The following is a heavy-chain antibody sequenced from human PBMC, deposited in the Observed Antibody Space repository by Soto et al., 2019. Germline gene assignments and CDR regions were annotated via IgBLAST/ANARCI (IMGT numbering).Heavy chain of an antibody. CDR2: VNPDGTIT. CDR3: ASPTYYYDSSGYDPDAFDI. CDR1: GYTFSHYW. J-gene: IGHJ3*02. V-gene: IGHV3-74*01. D-gene: IGHD3-22*01. Sequence: GGSLRLSCAASGYTFSHYWMHWVRQAPGKGLVWVSRVNPDGTITTYADSVKGRFTISRDNAKNPLYLQMNSLRAEDTAVYYCASPTYYYDSSGYDPDAFDIWGQGTMVTVSS.